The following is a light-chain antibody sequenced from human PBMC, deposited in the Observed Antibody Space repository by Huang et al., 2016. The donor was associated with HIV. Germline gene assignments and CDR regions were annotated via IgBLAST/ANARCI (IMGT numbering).Light chain of an antibody. CDR2: GAS. Sequence: EIVMTQSPATLSVSPGERATLSCRASQHIGSNLAWYQQKPGQAPRLLMYGASTRATGIAARFSGSGSGTEFTRTISSLQSDDIAVYHCQQYNNWPRGTFGQGTKVEIK. CDR1: QHIGSN. CDR3: QQYNNWPRGT. J-gene: IGKJ1*01. V-gene: IGKV3-15*01.